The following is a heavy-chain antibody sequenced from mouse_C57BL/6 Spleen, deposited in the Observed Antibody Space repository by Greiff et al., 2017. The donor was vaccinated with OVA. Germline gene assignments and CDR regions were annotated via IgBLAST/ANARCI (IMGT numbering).Heavy chain of an antibody. Sequence: VQLQESGAELVKPGASVKISCKASGYAFSSYWMNWVKQRPGKGLEWIGQIYPGDGDTNYNGKFKGKATLTADKSSSTAYMQLRSLTSEDAAVYFCARGDGYLYAMDYWGQGTSVTVSS. V-gene: IGHV1-80*01. CDR3: ARGDGYLYAMDY. D-gene: IGHD2-3*01. CDR2: IYPGDGDT. CDR1: GYAFSSYW. J-gene: IGHJ4*01.